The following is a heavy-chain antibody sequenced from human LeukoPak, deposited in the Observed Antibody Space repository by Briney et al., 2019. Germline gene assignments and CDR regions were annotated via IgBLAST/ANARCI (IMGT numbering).Heavy chain of an antibody. J-gene: IGHJ4*02. CDR3: ARGRYGWLPFDY. CDR1: GGSMSSYY. D-gene: IGHD3-16*01. CDR2: IYYSAST. V-gene: IGHV4-59*01. Sequence: PSETLSLTCTVSGGSMSSYYWSWIRQPPGKGLEWIGYIYYSASTNYNPSLKSRVTISVDTSKNQFTLKLSSVTAADTAVYYCARGRYGWLPFDYWGQGTLVTVSS.